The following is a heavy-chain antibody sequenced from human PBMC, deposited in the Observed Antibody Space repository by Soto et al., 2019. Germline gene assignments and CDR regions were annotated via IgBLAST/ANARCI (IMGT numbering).Heavy chain of an antibody. CDR1: GYSFTSYW. J-gene: IGHJ5*02. V-gene: IGHV5-10-1*01. D-gene: IGHD2-2*01. CDR3: ARTFPDIGGVPAAIRRHWFDP. Sequence: GESLKISCKGSGYSFTSYWISWVRQMPGKGLEWMGRIDPSDSYTNYSPSFQGHVTISADKSISTAYLQWSSLKASDTAMYYCARTFPDIGGVPAAIRRHWFDPWGQGTLVTVSS. CDR2: IDPSDSYT.